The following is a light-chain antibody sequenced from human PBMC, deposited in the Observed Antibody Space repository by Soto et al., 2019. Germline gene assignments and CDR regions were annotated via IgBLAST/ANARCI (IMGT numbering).Light chain of an antibody. V-gene: IGKV1-39*01. Sequence: DIQMTQSPSSLSASVGDRVTITCRASQSISSYLNWYQQKPGKAPKLLIYAASSLQSVVPSRFSGRGSRTDFALTISSLQPEDFATYYCQRSFRTPLTFGGGTKVEIK. J-gene: IGKJ4*01. CDR2: AAS. CDR1: QSISSY. CDR3: QRSFRTPLT.